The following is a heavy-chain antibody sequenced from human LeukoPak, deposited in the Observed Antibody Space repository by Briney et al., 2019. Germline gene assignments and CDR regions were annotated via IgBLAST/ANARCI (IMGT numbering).Heavy chain of an antibody. CDR3: ARVGQGGWPLVGMDV. Sequence: SETLSLTCAVSGGSISSGGYSWSWIRQPPGKGLEWIGYIYHSGSTYYNPSLKSRVTISVDRSKNQFSLKLSSVTAADTAVYYCARVGQGGWPLVGMDVWGQGTTVTVSS. CDR2: IYHSGST. CDR1: GGSISSGGYS. V-gene: IGHV4-30-2*01. J-gene: IGHJ6*02. D-gene: IGHD6-19*01.